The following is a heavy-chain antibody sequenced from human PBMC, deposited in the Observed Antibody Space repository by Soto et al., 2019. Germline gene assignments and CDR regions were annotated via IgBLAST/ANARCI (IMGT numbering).Heavy chain of an antibody. CDR1: GFTFSSDA. J-gene: IGHJ5*02. CDR3: ARGGIYSSGPNWFDP. Sequence: GGSLRLSCAASGFTFSSDAMHWVRRAPGKGLEWVAVISYDGSNKYYADSVKGRFTISRDNSKNTLYLQMNSLRAEDTAVYYCARGGIYSSGPNWFDPWGQGTLVTVSS. D-gene: IGHD6-25*01. V-gene: IGHV3-30-3*01. CDR2: ISYDGSNK.